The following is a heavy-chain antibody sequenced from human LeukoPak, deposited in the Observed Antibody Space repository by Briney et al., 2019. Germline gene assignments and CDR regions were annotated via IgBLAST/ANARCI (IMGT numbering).Heavy chain of an antibody. CDR2: ISYDGSNK. CDR1: GFTFSSYG. CDR3: ARSVVTATPHYFQH. Sequence: GGSLRLSCAASGFTFSSYGMHWVRQAPGKGLEWLAVISYDGSNKNYGDSVKGRFTISRDNSKNTLYLQMNSLSAEDTAVYYCARSVVTATPHYFQHWGQGTLVTVSS. J-gene: IGHJ1*01. V-gene: IGHV3-30*03. D-gene: IGHD2-21*02.